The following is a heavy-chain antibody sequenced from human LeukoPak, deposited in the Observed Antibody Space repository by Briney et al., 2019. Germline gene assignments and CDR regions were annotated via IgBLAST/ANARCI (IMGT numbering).Heavy chain of an antibody. D-gene: IGHD2-21*02. J-gene: IGHJ1*01. CDR2: ISSSSSTI. CDR3: AKDAYCGGDCWPHFQH. CDR1: ACTFSRYS. Sequence: GGSLRLSCEASACTFSRYSMNWVRQAPGKGLEWVSYISSSSSTIYYADSVKGRFTISRDNAKNSLYLQMNSLRAEDTAVYYYAKDAYCGGDCWPHFQHWGQGTLVTVSS. V-gene: IGHV3-48*01.